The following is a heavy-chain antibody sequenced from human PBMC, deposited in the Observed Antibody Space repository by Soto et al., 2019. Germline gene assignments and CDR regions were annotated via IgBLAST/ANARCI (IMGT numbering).Heavy chain of an antibody. D-gene: IGHD6-13*01. CDR2: INHSGST. CDR1: GGSFSGYY. Sequence: SETLSLTCAVYGGSFSGYYWSWIRQPPGKGLEWIGEINHSGSTNYNPSLKSRVTISVDTSKNQFSLKLSSVTAADTAVYYCARDVTGYSSSFNYYGMDVWGQGTTVTVSS. CDR3: ARDVTGYSSSFNYYGMDV. J-gene: IGHJ6*02. V-gene: IGHV4-34*01.